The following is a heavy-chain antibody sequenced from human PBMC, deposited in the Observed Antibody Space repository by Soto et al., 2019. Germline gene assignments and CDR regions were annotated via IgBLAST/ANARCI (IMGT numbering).Heavy chain of an antibody. D-gene: IGHD3-22*01. Sequence: GSLRLSCAASGFTFSSYAMSWVRQAPGKGLEWVSAISGSGGSTYYADSVKGRFTISRDNSKNTLYLQMNSLRAEDTAVYYCAKDRGYYDSSGYYGYWGQGTLVTVSS. V-gene: IGHV3-23*01. CDR1: GFTFSSYA. J-gene: IGHJ4*02. CDR3: AKDRGYYDSSGYYGY. CDR2: ISGSGGST.